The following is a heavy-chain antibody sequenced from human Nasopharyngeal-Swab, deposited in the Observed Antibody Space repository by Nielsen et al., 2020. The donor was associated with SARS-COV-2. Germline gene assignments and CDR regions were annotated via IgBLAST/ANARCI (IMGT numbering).Heavy chain of an antibody. D-gene: IGHD3-10*01. J-gene: IGHJ3*02. V-gene: IGHV1-69*13. Sequence: SVKVPCKASAGTFSSYAVSWVRQAPGQGLKWMGGIIPIFGTANYAQKFQGRVTITADESTSTAFMELSSLRSEDTAVYYCAGWITMIRGATFDIWGQGTMVTVSS. CDR3: AGWITMIRGATFDI. CDR1: AGTFSSYA. CDR2: IIPIFGTA.